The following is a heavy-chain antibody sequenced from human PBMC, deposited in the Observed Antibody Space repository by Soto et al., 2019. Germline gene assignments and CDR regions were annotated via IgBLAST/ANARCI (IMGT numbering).Heavy chain of an antibody. D-gene: IGHD3-10*01. CDR3: VRVGHDGSHFDY. Sequence: QVQLVESGGAWAKPGGSLRLSCAVSGFTFSDYFMTWIRQAPGKGLEWVSYIRSSDRFTNHADSVKGRFTISRDNANNSLSLEMNDLRAEDTAVYFCVRVGHDGSHFDYWGQETLVTVSS. J-gene: IGHJ4*02. CDR1: GFTFSDYF. CDR2: IRSSDRFT. V-gene: IGHV3-11*06.